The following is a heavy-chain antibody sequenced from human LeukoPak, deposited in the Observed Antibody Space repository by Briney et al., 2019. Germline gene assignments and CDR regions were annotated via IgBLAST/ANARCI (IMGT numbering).Heavy chain of an antibody. J-gene: IGHJ4*02. CDR3: AKDPIPGRVGFGDY. Sequence: GGSLRLSCAASGFTFSSYAMSWVRQAPGKGLEWVSAISGSGGSTYYADSVKGRFTISRDNSKNTLYLQMNSLRAEDTAVYYCAKDPIPGRVGFGDYWGQGTLVTVSS. CDR1: GFTFSSYA. D-gene: IGHD2-2*02. V-gene: IGHV3-23*01. CDR2: ISGSGGST.